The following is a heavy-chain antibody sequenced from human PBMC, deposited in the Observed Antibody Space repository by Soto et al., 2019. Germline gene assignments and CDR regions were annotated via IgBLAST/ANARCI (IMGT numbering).Heavy chain of an antibody. V-gene: IGHV3-7*03. CDR3: ARNHPPTIAARPYYFDY. CDR1: GFTFSSYW. D-gene: IGHD6-6*01. J-gene: IGHJ4*02. Sequence: GSLRLSCAASGFTFSSYWMGWVRQAPGKGLEWVANIKQDGSEKYYVDSVKGRFTISRDNAKNSLYLQMNSLRAEDTAVYYCARNHPPTIAARPYYFDYWGQGTLVTVSS. CDR2: IKQDGSEK.